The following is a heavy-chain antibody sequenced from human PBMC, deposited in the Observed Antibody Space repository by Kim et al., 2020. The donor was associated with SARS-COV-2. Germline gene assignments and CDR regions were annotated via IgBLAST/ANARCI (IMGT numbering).Heavy chain of an antibody. CDR2: INTNTGNP. V-gene: IGHV7-4-1*02. J-gene: IGHJ6*02. Sequence: ASVKVSCKASGYTFTSYAMNWVRQAPGQGLEWMGWINTNTGNPTYAQGFTGRFVFSLDTSVSTAYLQISSLKAEDTAVYYCARGSTVTTGIESRYYYYGMDVWGQGTTVTVSS. D-gene: IGHD4-17*01. CDR3: ARGSTVTTGIESRYYYYGMDV. CDR1: GYTFTSYA.